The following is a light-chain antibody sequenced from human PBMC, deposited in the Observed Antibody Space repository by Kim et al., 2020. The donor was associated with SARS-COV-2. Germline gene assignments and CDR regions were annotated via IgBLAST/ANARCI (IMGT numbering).Light chain of an antibody. CDR1: SPNVALNF. Sequence: QRLTTSCSASSPNVALNFVNWHQQLPETAPKVFIYNDNRRPSGVPDRFSGSRSGTSASLAISGLQSEDEADYYCATWDVSLNGWVFGGGTQLTVL. CDR3: ATWDVSLNGWV. J-gene: IGLJ3*02. CDR2: NDN. V-gene: IGLV1-44*01.